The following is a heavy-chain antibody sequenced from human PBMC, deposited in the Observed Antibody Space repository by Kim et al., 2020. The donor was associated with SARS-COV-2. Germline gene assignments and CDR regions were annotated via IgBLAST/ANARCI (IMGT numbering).Heavy chain of an antibody. J-gene: IGHJ6*02. CDR3: ASILTYRYYYDSSGYPLGDV. V-gene: IGHV1-46*01. Sequence: ASVKVSCKASGYTFTSYYMHWVRQAPGQGLEWMGIINPSGGSTSYAQKFQGRVTMTRDTSTSTVYMELSSLRSEDTAVYYCASILTYRYYYDSSGYPLGDVWGQGTTVTVSS. CDR2: INPSGGST. CDR1: GYTFTSYY. D-gene: IGHD3-22*01.